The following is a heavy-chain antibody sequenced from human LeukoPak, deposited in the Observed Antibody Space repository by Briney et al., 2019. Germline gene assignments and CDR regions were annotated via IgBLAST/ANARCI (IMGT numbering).Heavy chain of an antibody. CDR1: GGSFSGYY. Sequence: SETLSLTCAVYGGSFSGYYWSWIRQPPGKGLEWIGEINHSGSTNYNPSLKSRVTIPRDTSENQFSLKLNSVTAADTAVYYCARRIGTTPNWLGPWGQGILVTVSS. CDR3: ARRIGTTPNWLGP. CDR2: INHSGST. V-gene: IGHV4-34*01. J-gene: IGHJ5*02. D-gene: IGHD1/OR15-1a*01.